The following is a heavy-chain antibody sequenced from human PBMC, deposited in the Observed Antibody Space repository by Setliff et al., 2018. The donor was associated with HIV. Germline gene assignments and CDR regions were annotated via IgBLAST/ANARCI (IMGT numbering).Heavy chain of an antibody. V-gene: IGHV4-39*06. D-gene: IGHD1-20*01. J-gene: IGHJ4*02. CDR2: IYYSGST. Sequence: SETLSLTCTVSGGSISVSSHYWGWIRQRPGKGLEWLGSIYYSGSTSYNPSLKSRRTISVDTSKNQFALKLDYVTAADTAVYYCARIIGSDISGAQYYFDHWGQGSLVTVSS. CDR3: ARIIGSDISGAQYYFDH. CDR1: GGSISVSSHY.